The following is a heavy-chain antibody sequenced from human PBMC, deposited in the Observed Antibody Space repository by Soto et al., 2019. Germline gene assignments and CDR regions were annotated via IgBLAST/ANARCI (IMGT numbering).Heavy chain of an antibody. Sequence: SETLSLTCAVYGGSFSGYYWTWIRQPPGTGLEWIGEINHSGSTNYNPSLKSRLTITKDTSKNQVVLTMTNMDPVDTATYYCAHGKETIFGVAPDYWGQGTLVTVSS. V-gene: IGHV4-34*01. J-gene: IGHJ4*02. D-gene: IGHD3-3*01. CDR1: GGSFSGYY. CDR2: INHSGST. CDR3: AHGKETIFGVAPDY.